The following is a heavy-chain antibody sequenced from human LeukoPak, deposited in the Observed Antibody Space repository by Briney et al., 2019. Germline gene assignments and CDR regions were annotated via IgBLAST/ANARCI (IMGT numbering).Heavy chain of an antibody. Sequence: SETLSLTCTVSGGSISSSSYYWGWIRQPPGKGLEWIGSIYYSGSTYYNPSLKSRVTISVDTSKNQFSLKLSSVTAADTAVYYCARAEAGIAAAGGVYFDYWGQGTLVTVSS. CDR1: GGSISSSSYY. CDR3: ARAEAGIAAAGGVYFDY. V-gene: IGHV4-39*07. CDR2: IYYSGST. D-gene: IGHD6-13*01. J-gene: IGHJ4*02.